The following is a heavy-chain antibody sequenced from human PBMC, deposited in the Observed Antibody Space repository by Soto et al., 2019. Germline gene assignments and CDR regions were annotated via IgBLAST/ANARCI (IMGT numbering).Heavy chain of an antibody. V-gene: IGHV4-34*01. J-gene: IGHJ4*02. CDR1: GGSFSGYY. Sequence: SETLSLTCAVYGGSFSGYYWSWIRQPPGKGLEWIGEINHSGSTNYNPSLKSRVTISVDTSKNQFSLKLSSVTAADTAVYYCALPKYSSGPSHYWGQVTLVSVS. D-gene: IGHD6-19*01. CDR2: INHSGST. CDR3: ALPKYSSGPSHY.